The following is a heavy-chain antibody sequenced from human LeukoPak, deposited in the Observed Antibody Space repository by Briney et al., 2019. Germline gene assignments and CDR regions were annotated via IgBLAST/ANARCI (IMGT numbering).Heavy chain of an antibody. CDR3: AKKHYYDSSGYLGAFDY. CDR2: ISGSGGST. V-gene: IGHV3-23*01. CDR1: GFTFSSYA. J-gene: IGHJ4*02. D-gene: IGHD3-22*01. Sequence: GGSLRLSCAASGFTFSSYAMSWVRQAPGKGLEWVSGISGSGGSTYYADSVKGRFTISRDNSKNTLYLQMNSLRAEDTAVYYCAKKHYYDSSGYLGAFDYWGQGTLVTVSS.